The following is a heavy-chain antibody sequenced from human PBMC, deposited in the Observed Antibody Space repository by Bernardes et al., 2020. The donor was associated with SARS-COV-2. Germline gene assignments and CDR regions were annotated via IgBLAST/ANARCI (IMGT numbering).Heavy chain of an antibody. V-gene: IGHV2-70*01. CDR1: GFSLSTSGVC. J-gene: IGHJ5*02. D-gene: IGHD6-13*01. CDR3: ARAAYSSQNWFEP. Sequence: SGPTLVKPTQTLTLTCTFSGFSLSTSGVCVSWIRQPPGTALAWLGIIDWDDDKYYSTSLKTRLTISKDTSKNQVVLTMTNMDPVDTATYYCARAAYSSQNWFEPWGQGTLVTVSS. CDR2: IDWDDDK.